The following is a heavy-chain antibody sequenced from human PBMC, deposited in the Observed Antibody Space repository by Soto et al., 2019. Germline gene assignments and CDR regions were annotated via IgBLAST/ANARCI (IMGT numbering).Heavy chain of an antibody. CDR2: ISASGGGT. CDR3: AKHAAAAAPDY. V-gene: IGHV3-23*01. Sequence: WVSQAPGKGLEWVSLISASGGGTYYADSVKGRFTISRDNSKNTLYLQMNSLRAEDTAVYYCAKHAAAAAPDYWGHGTQVTVSS. D-gene: IGHD6-13*01. J-gene: IGHJ4*01.